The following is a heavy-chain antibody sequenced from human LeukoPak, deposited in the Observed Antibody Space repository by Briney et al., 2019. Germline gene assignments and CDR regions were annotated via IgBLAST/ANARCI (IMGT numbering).Heavy chain of an antibody. CDR1: GFTVSSYA. D-gene: IGHD2-2*01. J-gene: IGHJ5*02. V-gene: IGHV3-23*01. Sequence: GGSLRLSCAASGFTVSSYAMNWVRQAPGKGLEWVSSISGSGGSTYYADSVEGRFTISRDNSKKTLYLQMNSLRAEDTAIYYCAQDLGYCSTTSCLPWGQGTLVIVSS. CDR3: AQDLGYCSTTSCLP. CDR2: ISGSGGST.